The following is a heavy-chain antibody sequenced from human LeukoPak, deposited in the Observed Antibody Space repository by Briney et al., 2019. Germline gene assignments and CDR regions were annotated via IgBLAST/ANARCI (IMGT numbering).Heavy chain of an antibody. Sequence: ASVKVSCKASGYTFTGYYMHWVRQAPGQGLEWMGWINPNSGGTNYAQKFQGRVTMTRDTSISTVYMELSRLRSDDTAVYYCARVFRGVIIRRFDYWGQGTLVTVSS. CDR2: INPNSGGT. CDR3: ARVFRGVIIRRFDY. D-gene: IGHD3-10*01. J-gene: IGHJ4*02. CDR1: GYTFTGYY. V-gene: IGHV1-2*02.